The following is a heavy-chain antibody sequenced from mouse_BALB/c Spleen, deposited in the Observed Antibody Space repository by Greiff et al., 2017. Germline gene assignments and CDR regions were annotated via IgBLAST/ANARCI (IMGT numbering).Heavy chain of an antibody. J-gene: IGHJ2*01. Sequence: VQLQQSGTVLARPGASVKMSCKASGYSFTSYWMHWVKQRPGQGLEWIGAIYPGNSDTSYNQKFKGKAKLTAVTSASTAYMELSSLTNEDSAVYYCTRSRTGTGDYWGQGTTLTVSS. CDR3: TRSRTGTGDY. V-gene: IGHV1-5*01. CDR2: IYPGNSDT. CDR1: GYSFTSYW. D-gene: IGHD4-1*01.